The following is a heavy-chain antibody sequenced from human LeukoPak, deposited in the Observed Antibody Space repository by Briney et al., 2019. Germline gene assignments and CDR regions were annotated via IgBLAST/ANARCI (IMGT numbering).Heavy chain of an antibody. V-gene: IGHV1-69*16. CDR2: IIPILGIA. D-gene: IGHD3-10*01. CDR1: GGTFSSYT. CDR3: ARVEAYYGSGALFDP. Sequence: GASVKVSCKASGGTFSSYTISWVRQAPGQGLEWMGRIIPILGIANYAQKFQGRVTITTDESTSTAYMELSSLRSEDTAVYYCARVEAYYGSGALFDPWGQGTLVTVSS. J-gene: IGHJ5*02.